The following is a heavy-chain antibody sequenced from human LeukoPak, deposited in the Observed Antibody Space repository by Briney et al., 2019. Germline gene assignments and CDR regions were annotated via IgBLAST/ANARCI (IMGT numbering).Heavy chain of an antibody. J-gene: IGHJ4*02. CDR3: ASAGGYCSSTSCYEFDY. CDR2: INPNSGGT. Sequence: ASVKVSCKASGYTFTGYYMHWVRQAPGQGLEWMGRINPNSGGTNYAQKFQGRVTMTRDTSISTAYMELSRLRSDDTAVYYCASAGGYCSSTSCYEFDYWGQGTLVTVSS. V-gene: IGHV1-2*06. D-gene: IGHD2-2*01. CDR1: GYTFTGYY.